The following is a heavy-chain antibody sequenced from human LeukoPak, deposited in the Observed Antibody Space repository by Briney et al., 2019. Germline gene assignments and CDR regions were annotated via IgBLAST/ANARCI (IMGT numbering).Heavy chain of an antibody. D-gene: IGHD1-26*01. CDR3: AGPKDGSYDGAFDN. V-gene: IGHV3-15*07. CDR2: IASKTDGGAT. Sequence: GGSLRLSCSASGLTVTNAWMNWVRQAPGEGLDWVGRIASKTDGGATDYAAPVKGRFTISRDDSKNTLNLQMNSLKTEDTAVYYCAGPKDGSYDGAFDNWGQGTLVTVSS. J-gene: IGHJ4*02. CDR1: GLTVTNAW.